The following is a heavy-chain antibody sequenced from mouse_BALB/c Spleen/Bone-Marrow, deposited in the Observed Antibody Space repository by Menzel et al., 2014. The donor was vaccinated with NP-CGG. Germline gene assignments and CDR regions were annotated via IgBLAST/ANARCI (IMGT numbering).Heavy chain of an antibody. D-gene: IGHD3-3*01. CDR3: ARAGMDY. J-gene: IGHJ4*01. CDR1: GFTFSSFG. V-gene: IGHV5-17*02. Sequence: VQLQQSGGGLVQSGGSRKLSCAASGFTFSSFGMHWVRQAPEKGLEWVAYISSGSSTIYYADTVKGRFTISRDNPKNTLFLQMTNLRSEDTAMYYCARAGMDYWGQGTSVTVSS. CDR2: ISSGSSTI.